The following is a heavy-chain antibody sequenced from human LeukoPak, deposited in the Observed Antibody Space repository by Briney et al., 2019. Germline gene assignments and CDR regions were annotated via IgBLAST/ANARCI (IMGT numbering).Heavy chain of an antibody. Sequence: GGSLRLSCAASGFTFSSYSMNWVRQAPGKGLEWVSFISGSSSYIHFADSVKGRFTISRDNAKKSLYLQMNSLRVDDTAVYYCARDTWTTVTHIFDYWGQGTLVTVSS. D-gene: IGHD4-17*01. CDR2: ISGSSSYI. V-gene: IGHV3-21*01. CDR1: GFTFSSYS. J-gene: IGHJ4*02. CDR3: ARDTWTTVTHIFDY.